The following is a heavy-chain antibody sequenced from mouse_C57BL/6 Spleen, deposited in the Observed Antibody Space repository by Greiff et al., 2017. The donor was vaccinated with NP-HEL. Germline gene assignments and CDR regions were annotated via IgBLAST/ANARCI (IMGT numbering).Heavy chain of an antibody. Sequence: VKLQQPGAELVKPGASVKLSCKASGYTFTSYWMQWVKQRPGQGLEWIGEIDPSDSYTNYNQKFKGKATLTVDTSSSTAYMQLSSLTSEDSAVYYCAGGGTRGTYWGQGTLVTVSA. CDR2: IDPSDSYT. CDR1: GYTFTSYW. D-gene: IGHD2-14*01. V-gene: IGHV1-50*01. J-gene: IGHJ3*01. CDR3: AGGGTRGTY.